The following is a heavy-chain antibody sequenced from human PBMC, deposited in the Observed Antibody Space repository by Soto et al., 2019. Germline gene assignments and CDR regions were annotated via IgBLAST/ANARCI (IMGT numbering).Heavy chain of an antibody. Sequence: SETLSLTCTVSGGSISSYYWSWIRQPPGKGLEWIGYIYYSGSTNYNPSLKSRVTISVDTSKNQFSLKLSSVTAADTAVYYCARAHAARGVYAYSAQGTSVTVSS. CDR1: GGSISSYY. J-gene: IGHJ4*02. CDR3: ARAHAARGVYAY. CDR2: IYYSGST. V-gene: IGHV4-59*01. D-gene: IGHD2-8*02.